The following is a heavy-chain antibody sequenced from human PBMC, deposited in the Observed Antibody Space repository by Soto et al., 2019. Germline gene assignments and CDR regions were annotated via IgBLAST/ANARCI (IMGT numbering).Heavy chain of an antibody. D-gene: IGHD6-19*01. CDR3: ARVGSSGWSPDY. CDR1: GGSISGHY. Sequence: SETLSLTCTVSGGSISGHYWIWIRQSPGKGLEWIGYIFYTGSTNYNPSLKSRVTLSADTSKNQFSLRLSSVTAADTAVYYCARVGSSGWSPDYWGQGTLVTVSS. J-gene: IGHJ4*02. CDR2: IFYTGST. V-gene: IGHV4-59*11.